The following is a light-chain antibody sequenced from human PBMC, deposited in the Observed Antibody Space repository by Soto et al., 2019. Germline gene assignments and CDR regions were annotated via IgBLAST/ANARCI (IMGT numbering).Light chain of an antibody. Sequence: DIQMTQSPSTLSASVGDRVTLTCRASQSISSWLAWYQQKPGKAPKLLIYDASSLESGVPSRFSGSGSGTDFTLSISSLQPDDFAAYYCQQYNYYPYTFGQGTKLEIK. CDR3: QQYNYYPYT. CDR1: QSISSW. V-gene: IGKV1-5*01. J-gene: IGKJ2*01. CDR2: DAS.